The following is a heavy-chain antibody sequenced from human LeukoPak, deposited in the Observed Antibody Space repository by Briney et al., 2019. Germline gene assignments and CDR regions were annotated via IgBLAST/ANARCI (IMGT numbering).Heavy chain of an antibody. CDR3: ARRLLTDY. D-gene: IGHD2/OR15-2a*01. Sequence: GGSLRLSCAASGFTFSSYWMSWVRQAPRKGLEWVANIKQYGDEKYYVVSVKGEYTNSRDNAKNSLYLQMNSLGAEDTDVLYCARRLLTDYWGQGTLVTVSS. V-gene: IGHV3-7*01. J-gene: IGHJ4*02. CDR2: IKQYGDEK. CDR1: GFTFSSYW.